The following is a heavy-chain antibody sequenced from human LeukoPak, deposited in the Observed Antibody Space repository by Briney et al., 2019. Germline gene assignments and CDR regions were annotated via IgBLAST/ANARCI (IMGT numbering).Heavy chain of an antibody. J-gene: IGHJ6*04. V-gene: IGHV1-69*13. CDR2: IIPIFSTA. Sequence: SVKVSCKASGGTFSSYAISWVRQAPGQGLEWMGGIIPIFSTANYAQKFQGRVTITADESTSTAYMELSSLRSEDTAVYYCAVTKYSSSWYDYYYYYGMDVWGKGTTVTVSS. CDR1: GGTFSSYA. D-gene: IGHD6-13*01. CDR3: AVTKYSSSWYDYYYYYGMDV.